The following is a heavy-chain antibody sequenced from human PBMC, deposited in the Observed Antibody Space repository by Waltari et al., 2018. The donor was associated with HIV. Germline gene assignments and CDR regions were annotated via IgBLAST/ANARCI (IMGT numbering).Heavy chain of an antibody. D-gene: IGHD1-26*01. CDR1: GGSVSSSSYF. J-gene: IGHJ2*01. V-gene: IGHV4-39*01. CDR3: ARHALRVGAAYWNFDL. Sequence: QLQLQESGPGLVKPSETLSLTCTVSGGSVSSSSYFWGWIRQPPGKGLAWVGRIYYTGRGYYNQSRKSRVTISVDTSKNQFSRKVTSLTAADTAVYYCARHALRVGAAYWNFDLWGRGTLVTVSS. CDR2: IYYTGRG.